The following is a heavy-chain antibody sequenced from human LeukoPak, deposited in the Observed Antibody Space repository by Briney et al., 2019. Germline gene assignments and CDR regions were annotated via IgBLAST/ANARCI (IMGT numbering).Heavy chain of an antibody. CDR2: IIPILGIA. CDR1: GGTFSIYA. CDR3: ARDTYDSSGYPAYYFDY. D-gene: IGHD3-22*01. J-gene: IGHJ4*02. V-gene: IGHV1-69*04. Sequence: ASVKVSFKSSGGTFSIYAISWVRQAPGQGLEWMGRIIPILGIANYAQKFQGRVTITADKSTSTAYMELSSLRSEDTAVYYCARDTYDSSGYPAYYFDYWGQGTLVTVSS.